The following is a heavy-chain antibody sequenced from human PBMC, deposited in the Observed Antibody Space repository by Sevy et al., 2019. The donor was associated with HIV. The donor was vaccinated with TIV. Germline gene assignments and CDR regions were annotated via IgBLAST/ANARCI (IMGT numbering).Heavy chain of an antibody. CDR2: ISSSSSTI. D-gene: IGHD3-10*01. V-gene: IGHV3-48*02. J-gene: IGHJ4*02. CDR3: ARDSTVWFGEFYYFDY. CDR1: GFTFSSHS. Sequence: GGSLRLSCAASGFTFSSHSMNWVRQAPGKGLEWVSYISSSSSTIYYADSVKGRFTISRDNAKNSLYLQMNSLRDEDTAVYYCARDSTVWFGEFYYFDYWGQGTLVTVSS.